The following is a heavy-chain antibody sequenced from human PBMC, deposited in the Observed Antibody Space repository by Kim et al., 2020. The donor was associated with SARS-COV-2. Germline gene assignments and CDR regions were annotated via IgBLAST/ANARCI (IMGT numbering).Heavy chain of an antibody. Sequence: PSRESRVTISVDTSKNQFSLKLSSVTAADTAVYYCARRGIAARLYAFDIWGQGTMVTVSS. V-gene: IGHV4-39*01. D-gene: IGHD6-6*01. J-gene: IGHJ3*02. CDR3: ARRGIAARLYAFDI.